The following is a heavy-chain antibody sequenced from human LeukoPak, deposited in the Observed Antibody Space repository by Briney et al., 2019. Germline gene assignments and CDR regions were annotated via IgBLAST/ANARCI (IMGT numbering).Heavy chain of an antibody. CDR1: GGSISSYY. J-gene: IGHJ4*02. D-gene: IGHD2-15*01. Sequence: SETLSLTCTVAGGSISSYYWSWIRQPPGKGLEWIGYIYSSGSTNYNPSLKSRVTISVDTSKNQFSQKLSSVTAADTAVYYCARRYCSGGTCYGDYWGQGTLVTVSS. CDR2: IYSSGST. CDR3: ARRYCSGGTCYGDY. V-gene: IGHV4-59*08.